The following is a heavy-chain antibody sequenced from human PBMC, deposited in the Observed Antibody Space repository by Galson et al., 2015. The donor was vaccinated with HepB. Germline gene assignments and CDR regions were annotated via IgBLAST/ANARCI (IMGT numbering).Heavy chain of an antibody. CDR1: GYSFTGYW. CDR3: ARNLYTYGFFNY. J-gene: IGHJ4*02. D-gene: IGHD5-18*01. V-gene: IGHV5-10-1*01. CDR2: IDPTDSST. Sequence: QSGAEVKKPGESLRTSCKASGYSFTGYWIGWVRQMPGKGLEWMGTIDPTDSSTNYSPSFQGRVTISADKSISTAYLQWNSLRASDTAIYYCARNLYTYGFFNYWGQGGLVTVSS.